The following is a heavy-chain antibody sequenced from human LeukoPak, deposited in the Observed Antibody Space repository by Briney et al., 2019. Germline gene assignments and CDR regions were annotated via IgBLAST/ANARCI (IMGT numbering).Heavy chain of an antibody. CDR1: GASISTYY. CDR3: ARGAQCSSSRCYSNSWFDP. V-gene: IGHV4-59*01. CDR2: IDYRGTT. Sequence: SETLSLTCTVSGASISTYYWNWIRQPPGKGLEWIGYIDYRGTTNYNPSLKGRVTISVDTSKNQFSLKLSSVTAADTAVYFCARGAQCSSSRCYSNSWFDPWGQGTLVTVSS. J-gene: IGHJ5*02. D-gene: IGHD2-2*01.